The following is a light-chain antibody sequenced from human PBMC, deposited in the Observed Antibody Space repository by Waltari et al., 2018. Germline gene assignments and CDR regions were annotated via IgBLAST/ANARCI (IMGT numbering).Light chain of an antibody. V-gene: IGKV1-33*01. Sequence: DIQLTQSPSSLAASVGDRVTLTCRASQDIGGYLNWYQQQPGKAPKLLIYKTSILNTGVPSRFSGGSSRIDYTLTITNLQPEDIGTYYCQYFDNLPRFTFGPGTMVEIK. CDR1: QDIGGY. CDR3: QYFDNLPRFT. CDR2: KTS. J-gene: IGKJ2*01.